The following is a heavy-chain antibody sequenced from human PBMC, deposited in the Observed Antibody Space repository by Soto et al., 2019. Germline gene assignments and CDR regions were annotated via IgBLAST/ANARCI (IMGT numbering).Heavy chain of an antibody. CDR2: ISSSSSTI. Sequence: GGSIRLSXAASGFTFSSYSMNWLRQAPGEGLEWVSYISSSSSTIYYTDSVKGRFTISRDNAKNSLYLQMNSLRDEDTAVYYCARDLIAVAGLSDYWGQGTLVTVSS. CDR3: ARDLIAVAGLSDY. D-gene: IGHD6-19*01. J-gene: IGHJ4*02. V-gene: IGHV3-48*02. CDR1: GFTFSSYS.